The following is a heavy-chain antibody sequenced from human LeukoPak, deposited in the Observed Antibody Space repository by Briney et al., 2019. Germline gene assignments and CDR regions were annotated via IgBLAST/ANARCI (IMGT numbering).Heavy chain of an antibody. CDR3: ARDLRSSGRPYSSSSIQAGTDY. V-gene: IGHV3-53*01. CDR1: GFTVSSNY. D-gene: IGHD6-6*01. CDR2: IYSGGST. J-gene: IGHJ4*02. Sequence: GSPRLSCAASGFTVSSNYMSWVRQAPGKGLEWVSVIYSGGSTYYADSVKGRFTISRDNSKNALYLQMNSLRAEDTAVYYCARDLRSSGRPYSSSSIQAGTDYWGQGTLVTVSS.